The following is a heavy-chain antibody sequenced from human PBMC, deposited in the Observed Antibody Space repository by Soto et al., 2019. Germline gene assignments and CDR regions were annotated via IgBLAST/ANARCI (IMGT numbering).Heavy chain of an antibody. V-gene: IGHV3-48*03. D-gene: IGHD4-17*01. CDR1: GFTFSPYD. CDR2: ISNSGGDTI. Sequence: EVQLVESGGGLVQPGGSLRLSCAASGFTFSPYDMNWVRQAPRKGLEWVSYISNSGGDTIHYGDSVKGRFTISRDNAKNSLYLQVNSLSAEDTAVYYCARAKYGDYAGAFDIWGQGTMVTVSS. CDR3: ARAKYGDYAGAFDI. J-gene: IGHJ3*02.